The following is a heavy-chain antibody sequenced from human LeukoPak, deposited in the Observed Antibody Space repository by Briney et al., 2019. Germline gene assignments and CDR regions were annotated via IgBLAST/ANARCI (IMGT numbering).Heavy chain of an antibody. J-gene: IGHJ4*02. V-gene: IGHV1-18*04. CDR3: ARRTNGTTGYFDY. CDR2: ISSYNGNT. CDR1: GGTFSSYA. Sequence: ASVKVSCKASGGTFSSYAISWVRQAPGQGLEWMGWISSYNGNTNYAQKLQGRVTMTTDTSTTTGYLELRSLRSDDTAVYYCARRTNGTTGYFDYWGQGTLVTVSS. D-gene: IGHD1-1*01.